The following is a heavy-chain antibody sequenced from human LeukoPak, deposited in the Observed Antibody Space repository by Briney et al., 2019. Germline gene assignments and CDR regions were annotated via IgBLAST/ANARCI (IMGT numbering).Heavy chain of an antibody. J-gene: IGHJ5*02. CDR1: GGSLSSGSSLSSGGYY. CDR2: INHSGST. D-gene: IGHD5-24*01. V-gene: IGHV4-34*01. CDR3: ARVRPRPQLLTWDWFDP. Sequence: PSETLSLTCTVSGGSLSSGSSLSSGGYYWSWIRQPPGKGLEWIGEINHSGSTNYNPSLKSRVTISVDTSKNQFSLKLSSVTAADTAVYYCARVRPRPQLLTWDWFDPWGQGTLVTVSS.